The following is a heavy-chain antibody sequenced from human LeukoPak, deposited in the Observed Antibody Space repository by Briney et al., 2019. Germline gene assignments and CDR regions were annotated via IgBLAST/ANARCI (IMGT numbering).Heavy chain of an antibody. CDR1: GGSISRSTYY. CDR2: IYYSGST. CDR3: ASIAAAGNE. J-gene: IGHJ4*02. D-gene: IGHD6-13*01. Sequence: SETLSLTCTVSGGSISRSTYYWGWICQPPGQGLEWIGSIYYSGSTYYNPSLKSRVTISADTSMNQFSLKLSSVTAADTAVYYCASIAAAGNEWGQGTLVTVSS. V-gene: IGHV4-39*01.